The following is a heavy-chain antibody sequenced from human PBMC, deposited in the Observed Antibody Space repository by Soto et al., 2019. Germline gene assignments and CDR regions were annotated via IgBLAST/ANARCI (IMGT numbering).Heavy chain of an antibody. V-gene: IGHV1-18*04. Sequence: QIQMVQSGAEVKQPGASVKISCKTSGYTFSSYSINWVRQAPGQGLEWMAWISTYSGNTHYAERVQGRVTVTLDKSARTAFMEMRGLTSDDTAVYFCARDNGYVDVWGQGTLVTVSS. J-gene: IGHJ4*02. D-gene: IGHD2-8*01. CDR1: GYTFSSYS. CDR2: ISTYSGNT. CDR3: ARDNGYVDV.